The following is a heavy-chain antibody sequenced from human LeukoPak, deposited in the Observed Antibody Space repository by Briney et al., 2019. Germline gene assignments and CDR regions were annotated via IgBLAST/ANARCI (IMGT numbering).Heavy chain of an antibody. Sequence: SETLSLTCTVSGGSISSSSYYWGWIRQPPGKGLEWIGSIYYSGSTYHNPSLKSRVTISVDTSKNQFSLKLSSVTAADTAVYYCARLSPMTPDYWGQGTLATVSS. J-gene: IGHJ4*02. CDR3: ARLSPMTPDY. CDR2: IYYSGST. D-gene: IGHD3-22*01. CDR1: GGSISSSSYY. V-gene: IGHV4-39*01.